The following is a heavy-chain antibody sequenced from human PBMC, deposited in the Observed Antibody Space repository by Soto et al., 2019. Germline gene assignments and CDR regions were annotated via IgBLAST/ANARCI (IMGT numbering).Heavy chain of an antibody. V-gene: IGHV3-9*01. CDR1: GFAFADFA. D-gene: IGHD3-22*01. J-gene: IGHJ4*02. Sequence: EVQLVESGGDLVQPGKSLRLSCAASGFAFADFAMHWVRQAPGKGLEWISGISWNSAIIGYVDSVKGRFTISRDNAKNSLYLQMTSLRAEDTALYYCAKDISYYDSSGYLDYWGQGVVVTVSA. CDR2: ISWNSAII. CDR3: AKDISYYDSSGYLDY.